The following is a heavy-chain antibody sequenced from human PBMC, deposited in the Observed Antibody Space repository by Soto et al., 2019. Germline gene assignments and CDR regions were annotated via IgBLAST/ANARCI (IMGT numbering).Heavy chain of an antibody. CDR1: GGSISSGDYY. CDR3: ARLPSRHLVDY. J-gene: IGHJ4*02. Sequence: PSETLSLTCSVFGGSISSGDYYWSWIRQPPGKGLEWIGSMFYGVSTYYNPSLKSRVTVSVDTSKNQFSLNLRSVTAADTAVYYCARLPSRHLVDYWGQGTLVTVSS. D-gene: IGHD3-3*02. V-gene: IGHV4-39*01. CDR2: MFYGVST.